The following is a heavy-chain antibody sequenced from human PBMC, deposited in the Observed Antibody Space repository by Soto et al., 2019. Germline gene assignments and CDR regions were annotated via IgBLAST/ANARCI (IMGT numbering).Heavy chain of an antibody. D-gene: IGHD6-19*01. Sequence: EVQLLESGGGVVQPGGSLRLSGVASGFNFKKFAMSWVRQAPGEGLEGVSGISCCGGSTSYADSVKGRFSIARDDSTNTLSLQMNNLRVEDTAQYYCAKADGEQWLLPHLDKWGQGTLVTVS. J-gene: IGHJ4*02. CDR3: AKADGEQWLLPHLDK. CDR2: ISCCGGST. CDR1: GFNFKKFA. V-gene: IGHV3-23*01.